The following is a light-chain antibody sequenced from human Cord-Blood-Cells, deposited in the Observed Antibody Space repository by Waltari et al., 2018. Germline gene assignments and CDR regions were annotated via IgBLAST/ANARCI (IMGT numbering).Light chain of an antibody. Sequence: QSVLTQPPSASGTPGQRVTISCSGSSSNIGSNYVYWYQQLPGTAPKLLIYRNNQRRSGVPARFSGSKSGPSAALAISGLRSEDEADYYCAAWDDSLSGRVFGGGTKLTVL. CDR3: AAWDDSLSGRV. CDR2: RNN. J-gene: IGLJ3*02. CDR1: SSNIGSNY. V-gene: IGLV1-47*01.